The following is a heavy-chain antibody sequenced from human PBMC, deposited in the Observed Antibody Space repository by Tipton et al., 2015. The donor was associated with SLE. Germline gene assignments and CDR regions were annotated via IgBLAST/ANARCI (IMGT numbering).Heavy chain of an antibody. CDR3: ARDPNYYDSSGYDFGWFDP. Sequence: SLRLSCAASGFTFSDYYMSWIRQAPGKGLEWVSYISGSGRTIYYADSVKGRFTISRDNAKNSLYLQMNSLRAEDTALYYCARDPNYYDSSGYDFGWFDPWGQGTLVTVSS. CDR1: GFTFSDYY. J-gene: IGHJ5*02. CDR2: ISGSGRTI. D-gene: IGHD3-22*01. V-gene: IGHV3-11*01.